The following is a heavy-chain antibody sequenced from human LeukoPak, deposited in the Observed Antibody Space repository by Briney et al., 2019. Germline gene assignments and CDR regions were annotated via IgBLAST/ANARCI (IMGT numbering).Heavy chain of an antibody. D-gene: IGHD6-19*01. CDR2: INHSGST. Sequence: SETLSLTCAVYGGSFSSYYWSWIRQPPGKGLEWIGEINHSGSTNYNPSLKSRVTISVDTSKNQFSLKLSSVTAADTAVYYCARSGSSGWYDAFDIWGQGTMVTVSS. V-gene: IGHV4-34*01. CDR3: ARSGSSGWYDAFDI. J-gene: IGHJ3*02. CDR1: GGSFSSYY.